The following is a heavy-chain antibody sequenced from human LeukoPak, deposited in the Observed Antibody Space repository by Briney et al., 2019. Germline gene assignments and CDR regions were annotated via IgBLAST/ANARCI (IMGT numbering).Heavy chain of an antibody. CDR1: GLTFRSYG. D-gene: IGHD5-24*01. CDR3: ARGDGYNDAEYLQH. V-gene: IGHV3-33*01. J-gene: IGHJ1*01. Sequence: GGSLGLSCAAPGLTFRSYGMHWVRKAPAKGRGWVAVIWYDGSNKYYGDSVKGRFTISRDNSKKTLYLQMNSLRVEDTAVYYCARGDGYNDAEYLQHWGQGTLVTVS. CDR2: IWYDGSNK.